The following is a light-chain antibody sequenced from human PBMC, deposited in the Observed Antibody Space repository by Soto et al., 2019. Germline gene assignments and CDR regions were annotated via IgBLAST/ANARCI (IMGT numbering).Light chain of an antibody. CDR2: DVS. CDR3: LLDFRYFWA. CDR1: QSLSGRY. J-gene: IGKJ1*01. Sequence: EIVLAQSPGTLSLSPGERATLSCRASQSLSGRYLAWYQQKLGQAPRLLIYDVSSRASGIPDRFSGSGSGTDFTPTISSLQPEDFATYYCLLDFRYFWAFGQGTKVDI. V-gene: IGKV3-20*01.